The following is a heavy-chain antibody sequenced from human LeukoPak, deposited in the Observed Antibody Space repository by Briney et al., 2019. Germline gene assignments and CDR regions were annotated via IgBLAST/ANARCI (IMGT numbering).Heavy chain of an antibody. CDR3: ATDIISWFGEFDYGLDV. D-gene: IGHD3-10*01. J-gene: IGHJ6*04. V-gene: IGHV3-30*03. Sequence: GGSLRLSCAASGFTFSSYGMHWVRQAPGKGLEWVALISYDGSNKYYADSVKGRFTISRDNSKNTLYLQMNSLRAEDTAVYYCATDIISWFGEFDYGLDVWGKGTTVTVSP. CDR2: ISYDGSNK. CDR1: GFTFSSYG.